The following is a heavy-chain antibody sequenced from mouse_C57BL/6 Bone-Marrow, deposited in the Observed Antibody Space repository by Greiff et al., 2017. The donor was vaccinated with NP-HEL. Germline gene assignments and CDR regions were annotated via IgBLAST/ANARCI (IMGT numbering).Heavy chain of an antibody. CDR1: GFTFSRYA. CDR2: ISDGGSYT. Sequence: EVQGVESGGGLVKPGGSLKLSCAASGFTFSRYAMSWVRQTPEKRLEWVATISDGGSYTYYPDNVKGRFTISRDNAKNNLYLQMSHLKSEDTAMYYCAREAIYDGYYAMDYWGQGTSVTVSS. V-gene: IGHV5-4*01. D-gene: IGHD2-3*01. CDR3: AREAIYDGYYAMDY. J-gene: IGHJ4*01.